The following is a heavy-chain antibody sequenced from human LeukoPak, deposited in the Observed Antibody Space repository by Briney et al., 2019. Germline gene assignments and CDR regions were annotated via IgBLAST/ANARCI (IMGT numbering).Heavy chain of an antibody. D-gene: IGHD3-22*01. CDR3: ATKYYYDSSGYYHPSEY. V-gene: IGHV1-24*01. CDR1: GYTLTELS. J-gene: IGHJ4*02. CDR2: FDPEDGET. Sequence: ASVKVSCKVSGYTLTELSMHWVRQAPGKGLEWMGGFDPEDGETIYAQKFQGRVTMTEDTPTDTAYMELSSLRSEDTAVYYCATKYYYDSSGYYHPSEYWGQGTLVTVSS.